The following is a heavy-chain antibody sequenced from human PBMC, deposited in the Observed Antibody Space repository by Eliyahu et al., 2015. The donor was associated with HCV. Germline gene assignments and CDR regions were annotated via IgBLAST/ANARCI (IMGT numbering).Heavy chain of an antibody. Sequence: EVQLLESGGGLVQPGGSLRLSCAASGFTFSXXAXSWVRQAPGKGLXWVSAISGCGGSTYYADSVKGRFTISRDNSKNTLYLQMNSLRAEDTAVYYCAKVGFDCSGGSCYLETDEGPNDYWGQGTLVTVSS. CDR1: GFTFSXXA. D-gene: IGHD2-15*01. CDR2: ISGCGGST. V-gene: IGHV3-23*01. J-gene: IGHJ4*02. CDR3: AKVGFDCSGGSCYLETDEGPNDY.